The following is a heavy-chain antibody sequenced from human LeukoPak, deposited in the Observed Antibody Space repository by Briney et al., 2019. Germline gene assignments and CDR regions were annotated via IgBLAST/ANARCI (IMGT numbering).Heavy chain of an antibody. D-gene: IGHD6-19*01. CDR3: ARGIFSRIAVAGHYFDY. J-gene: IGHJ4*02. CDR1: GFTFSSYW. V-gene: IGHV3-7*01. CDR2: IKQDGSEK. Sequence: GGSLRLSCAASGFTFSSYWMSWVRQAPGKGLEWVANIKQDGSEKYYVDSVKGRFTISRDNAKNSLYLQMNSLRAEDTAVYYCARGIFSRIAVAGHYFDYWGQGTLVTVSS.